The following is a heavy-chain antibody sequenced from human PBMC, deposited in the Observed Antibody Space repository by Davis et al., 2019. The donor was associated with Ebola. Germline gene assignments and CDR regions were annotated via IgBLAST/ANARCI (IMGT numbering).Heavy chain of an antibody. J-gene: IGHJ6*02. CDR1: GGSISSGGYY. CDR3: ARLYSRTVYYYYGMDV. Sequence: PSETLSLTCTVSGGSISSGGYYWSWIRQHPGKGLEWIGYIYYSGSTNYNPSLKSRVTISVDTSKNQFSLKLSSVTAADTAVYYCARLYSRTVYYYYGMDVWGQGTTVTVSS. D-gene: IGHD2-8*01. V-gene: IGHV4-31*03. CDR2: IYYSGST.